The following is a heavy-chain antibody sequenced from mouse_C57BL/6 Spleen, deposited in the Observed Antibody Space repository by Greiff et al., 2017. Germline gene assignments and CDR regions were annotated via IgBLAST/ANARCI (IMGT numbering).Heavy chain of an antibody. Sequence: VQLQASGAELVRPGTSVKVSCKASGYAFTNYLIEWVKQRPGQGLEWIGVINPGSGGTNYNEKFKGKATLTADKSSSTAYMQLSSLTSEDSAVYFCARGGSSFYFDYWGQGTTLTVSS. D-gene: IGHD1-1*01. CDR2: INPGSGGT. J-gene: IGHJ2*01. CDR3: ARGGSSFYFDY. CDR1: GYAFTNYL. V-gene: IGHV1-54*01.